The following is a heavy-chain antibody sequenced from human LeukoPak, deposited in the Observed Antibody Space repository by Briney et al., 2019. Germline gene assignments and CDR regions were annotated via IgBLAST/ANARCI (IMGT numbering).Heavy chain of an antibody. Sequence: ASVKVSCKASGYTFSSCAINWVRQAPGQGLEWMGWISACNGNTKYAQKFQGRVTMTTDTSTSTAYMELRSLRSDDTAVYYCARELAYCDSGSSLDHWGQGTQVTVSS. CDR1: GYTFSSCA. CDR3: ARELAYCDSGSSLDH. V-gene: IGHV1-18*01. D-gene: IGHD3-10*01. CDR2: ISACNGNT. J-gene: IGHJ4*02.